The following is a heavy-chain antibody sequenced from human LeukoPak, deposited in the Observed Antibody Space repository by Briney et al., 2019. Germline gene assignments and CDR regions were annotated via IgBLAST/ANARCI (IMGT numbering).Heavy chain of an antibody. Sequence: GGSLRLSCAASRFSFSTFGMSWVRRTPGKGLEWVTALSYDVGNKYYADSVKGRFTVSGDSSKNTVYLQMNSLRVEDTAVYYCAKEPRGHFDFDYWGQGTLVTVSS. D-gene: IGHD1-26*01. CDR2: LSYDVGNK. CDR1: RFSFSTFG. CDR3: AKEPRGHFDFDY. J-gene: IGHJ4*02. V-gene: IGHV3-30*18.